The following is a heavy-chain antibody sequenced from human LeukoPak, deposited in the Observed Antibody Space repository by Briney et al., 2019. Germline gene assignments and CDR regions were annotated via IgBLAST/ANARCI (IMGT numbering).Heavy chain of an antibody. V-gene: IGHV4-39*01. CDR2: IYYSGST. CDR3: ARLRTREWNDVPIDY. Sequence: PSETLSLTCTVSGGSISSSNYYWGWIRQPPGKGLEWIGSIYYSGSTYYNPSLKSRVTISVDTSKNQFSLKLSSVTAADTAVYYCARLRTREWNDVPIDYWGQGTLVTVSS. J-gene: IGHJ4*02. CDR1: GGSISSSNYY. D-gene: IGHD1-1*01.